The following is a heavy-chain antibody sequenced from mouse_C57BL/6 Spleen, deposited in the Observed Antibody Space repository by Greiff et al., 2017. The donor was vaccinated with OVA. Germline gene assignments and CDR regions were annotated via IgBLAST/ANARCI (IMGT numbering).Heavy chain of an antibody. Sequence: QVQLQQSGAELVKPGASVKISCKASGYAFSSYWMNWVKQRPGTGLEWIGQIYPGDGDTNYNGKFKGKATLTADKSSSTAYMQLSSLTSEDSAVYFCARAPYGSSLYYYAMDYWGQGTSVTVSS. CDR3: ARAPYGSSLYYYAMDY. CDR1: GYAFSSYW. J-gene: IGHJ4*01. CDR2: IYPGDGDT. D-gene: IGHD1-1*01. V-gene: IGHV1-80*01.